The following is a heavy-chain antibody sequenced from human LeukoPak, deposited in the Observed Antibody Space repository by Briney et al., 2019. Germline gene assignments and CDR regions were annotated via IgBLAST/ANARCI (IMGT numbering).Heavy chain of an antibody. Sequence: GSSVKVSCKXSGGTFSSYTISWVRQAPGQGLEWMGRIIPILGIANYAQKFQGRVTITADKSTSTAYMELSSLRSEDTAVYYCAREYELICSSTSCYESWGQGTLVTVSS. D-gene: IGHD2-2*01. CDR1: GGTFSSYT. V-gene: IGHV1-69*04. CDR3: AREYELICSSTSCYES. J-gene: IGHJ4*02. CDR2: IIPILGIA.